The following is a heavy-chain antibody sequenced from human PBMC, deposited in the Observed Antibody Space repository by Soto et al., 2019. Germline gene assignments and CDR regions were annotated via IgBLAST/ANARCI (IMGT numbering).Heavy chain of an antibody. CDR3: ARDLWGYCGTDCYPLDV. D-gene: IGHD2-21*02. J-gene: IGHJ6*02. CDR2: IYYSGST. CDR1: GGSISSYY. V-gene: IGHV4-59*12. Sequence: PSETLSLTCTVSGGSISSYYWSWIRQPPGKGLEWIGYIYYSGSTNYNPSLKSRVTISVDTSKNQFSLKLSSVTAADTAVYYCARDLWGYCGTDCYPLDVWGQGTTVPSP.